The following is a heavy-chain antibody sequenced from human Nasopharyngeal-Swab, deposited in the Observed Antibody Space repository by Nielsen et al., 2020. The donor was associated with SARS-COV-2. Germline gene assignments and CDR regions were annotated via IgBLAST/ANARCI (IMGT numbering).Heavy chain of an antibody. Sequence: GESLKISCAASGFSFSEYYMSWIRQAPGKGLKWISDISSSGSITHYADSMKGRFTISRDNAKNSLYLQMNSLRAEDTALYYCAKDGGGLTGDLYYFDYWGQGTLVTVSS. CDR2: ISSSGSIT. CDR1: GFSFSEYY. V-gene: IGHV3-11*01. J-gene: IGHJ4*02. CDR3: AKDGGGLTGDLYYFDY. D-gene: IGHD7-27*01.